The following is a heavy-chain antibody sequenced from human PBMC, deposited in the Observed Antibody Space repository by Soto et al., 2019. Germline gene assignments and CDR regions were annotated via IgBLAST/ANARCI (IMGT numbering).Heavy chain of an antibody. V-gene: IGHV1-18*04. CDR3: ARDARYCSGGSCYQYNWFDP. D-gene: IGHD2-15*01. CDR1: GYTFTSYG. Sequence: GASVKVSCKASGYTFTSYGISWVRQAPGQGLEWMGWISTYNGNTNYAQKFQGRVTMTTDTSTSTAYMELRSLRSDDTAVYYCARDARYCSGGSCYQYNWFDPWGQGTLVTVSS. J-gene: IGHJ5*02. CDR2: ISTYNGNT.